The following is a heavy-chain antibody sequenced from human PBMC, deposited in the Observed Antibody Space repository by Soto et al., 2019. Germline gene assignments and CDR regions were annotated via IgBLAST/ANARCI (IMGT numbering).Heavy chain of an antibody. D-gene: IGHD6-6*01. Sequence: EVQLVESGGGLIQPGGSLRLSCAASGFTVSSHYMSWVRQAPGKGLEWVSVIYSGGSTYYADSVKGRFTISRDNSKYTLYLQMNSLRAEDTAVYYCARDRRSRGQLAPYYYYYYGMDVWGQGTTFTVSS. CDR3: ARDRRSRGQLAPYYYYYYGMDV. J-gene: IGHJ6*02. CDR2: IYSGGST. V-gene: IGHV3-53*01. CDR1: GFTVSSHY.